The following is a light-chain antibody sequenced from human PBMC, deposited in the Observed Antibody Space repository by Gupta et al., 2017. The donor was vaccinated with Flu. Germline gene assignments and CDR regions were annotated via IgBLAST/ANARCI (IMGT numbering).Light chain of an antibody. CDR1: QAISTY. CDR3: QQDNNTPVT. Sequence: DIQMTPSPSSLSASVGDSVTITCRASQAISTYLDWYQQTPGKAPKLLIFAASNLQSGVTSRFSGSGSGTDFTLTISRLQPEDYGTYYCQQDNNTPVTFGGGTKVEIK. V-gene: IGKV1-39*01. J-gene: IGKJ4*01. CDR2: AAS.